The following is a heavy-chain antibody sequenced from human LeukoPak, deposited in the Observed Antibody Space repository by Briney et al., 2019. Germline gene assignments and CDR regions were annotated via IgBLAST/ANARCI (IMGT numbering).Heavy chain of an antibody. CDR3: AREVAGYSSSWYFYYYMDV. J-gene: IGHJ6*03. Sequence: SVKVSCKPSGGTLSSYAISWVRQAPGQGLEWMGGIIPIFGTANYAQKFQGRVTITADKSTSTAYMELSSLRSEDTAVYYCAREVAGYSSSWYFYYYMDVWGKGTTVTVSS. D-gene: IGHD6-13*01. CDR2: IIPIFGTA. V-gene: IGHV1-69*06. CDR1: GGTLSSYA.